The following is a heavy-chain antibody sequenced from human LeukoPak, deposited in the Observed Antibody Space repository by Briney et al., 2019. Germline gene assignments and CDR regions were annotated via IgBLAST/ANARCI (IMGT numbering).Heavy chain of an antibody. CDR3: AKDWPGDAFDI. Sequence: PGGSLRLSCAASGFTVSSDYMTWVRQAPAKGLEWVSVIYSGGSTYYADSVKGRFTISRDSSKNTLYLQMNSLRAEDTVVYYCAKDWPGDAFDIWGQGTMVTVSS. J-gene: IGHJ3*02. CDR1: GFTVSSDY. CDR2: IYSGGST. V-gene: IGHV3-66*01.